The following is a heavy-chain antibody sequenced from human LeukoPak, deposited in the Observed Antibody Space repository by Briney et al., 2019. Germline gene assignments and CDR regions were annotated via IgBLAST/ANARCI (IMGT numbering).Heavy chain of an antibody. CDR1: GGSISTSY. Sequence: NPSETLSLTCTVSGGSISTSYWSWIRHSPGKGLEWIGYIYYSGGTNYNPSLKSRVTISVDTSKNQFSLKLSSVTAADTAVYYCARGTVTISYFDYWGQGRLVTVSS. J-gene: IGHJ4*02. CDR3: ARGTVTISYFDY. D-gene: IGHD4-17*01. V-gene: IGHV4-59*01. CDR2: IYYSGGT.